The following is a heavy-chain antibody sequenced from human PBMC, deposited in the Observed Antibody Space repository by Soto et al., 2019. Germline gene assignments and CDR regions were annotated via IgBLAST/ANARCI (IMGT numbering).Heavy chain of an antibody. CDR1: GYTFTYRY. Sequence: ASVKVSCKASGYTFTYRYLHWVRQAPGQALEWMGWITPFNGNTNYAQKFQDRVTITRDRSMSTAYMELSSLRSEDTAMYYCASQYYYDSSGYYYFDYWGQGTLVTVSS. V-gene: IGHV1-45*02. CDR3: ASQYYYDSSGYYYFDY. J-gene: IGHJ4*02. CDR2: ITPFNGNT. D-gene: IGHD3-22*01.